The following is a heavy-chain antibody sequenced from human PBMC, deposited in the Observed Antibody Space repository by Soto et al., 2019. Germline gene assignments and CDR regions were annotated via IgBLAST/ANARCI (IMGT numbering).Heavy chain of an antibody. CDR3: ARDLGSNYDILTGYYTGVYYYYGMDV. V-gene: IGHV1-69*06. D-gene: IGHD3-9*01. CDR2: IIPIFGTA. CDR1: GGTFSSYA. Sequence: QVQLVQSGAEVKKPGSSVKVSCKASGGTFSSYAISWVRQAPGQGLEWMGGIIPIFGTANYAQKFQGRVTSTADKSKSTAYMELRSLRSEDKAVYYCARDLGSNYDILTGYYTGVYYYYGMDVSGQGTTVTVSS. J-gene: IGHJ6*02.